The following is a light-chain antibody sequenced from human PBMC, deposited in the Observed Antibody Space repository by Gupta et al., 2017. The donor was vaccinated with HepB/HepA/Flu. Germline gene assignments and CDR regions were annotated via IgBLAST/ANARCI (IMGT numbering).Light chain of an antibody. CDR1: QSVSSSY. CDR3: QQYGSSPRFT. Sequence: EIVLTQSPGTLSLSPGERATLSCRASQSVSSSYLAWYQQKPGQAPRLLIYGASSRATGIPDRFIGSGAWTDFSLTIIRLVPEDFAVYYCQQYGSSPRFTFGPGTKVDIK. V-gene: IGKV3-20*01. CDR2: GAS. J-gene: IGKJ3*01.